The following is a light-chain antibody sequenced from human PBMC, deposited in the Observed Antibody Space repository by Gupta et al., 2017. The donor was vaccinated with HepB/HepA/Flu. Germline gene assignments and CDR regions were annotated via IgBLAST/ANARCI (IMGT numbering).Light chain of an antibody. CDR1: SSDIGAYNY. Sequence: QSALTQPASVSGSPGPSITISRPGTSSDIGAYNYVSWYQQHPGKAPKLMIYAVSSRPSGLSNRFSGSKSGNTASLSITGLQAEDEGDYYCMSYTNNNTLGVFGGGTKLTVL. J-gene: IGLJ3*02. V-gene: IGLV2-14*03. CDR2: AVS. CDR3: MSYTNNNTLGV.